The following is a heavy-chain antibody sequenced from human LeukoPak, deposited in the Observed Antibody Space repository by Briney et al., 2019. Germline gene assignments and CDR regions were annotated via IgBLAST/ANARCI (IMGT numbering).Heavy chain of an antibody. CDR1: GFTFSTYG. J-gene: IGHJ1*01. D-gene: IGHD6-25*01. CDR2: VSGGDVYT. Sequence: GGSLRLSCAASGFTFSTYGMTWVRQAPGKGLEWVSAVSGGDVYTYYADSVKGRVTISRDNSRNTLYLQMNSLRPEDKAVYYCATSRGYTEYWGQGTLVTVSS. V-gene: IGHV3-23*01. CDR3: ATSRGYTEY.